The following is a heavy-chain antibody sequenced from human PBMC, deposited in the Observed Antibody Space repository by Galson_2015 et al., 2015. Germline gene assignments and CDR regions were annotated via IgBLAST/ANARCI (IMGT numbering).Heavy chain of an antibody. V-gene: IGHV1-3*01. CDR1: GYTFTSYA. J-gene: IGHJ5*02. Sequence: SVKVSCKASGYTFTSYAMHWVRQAPGQRLEWMGWINAGNGNTKYSQKFQGRVTITRDTSASTAYMELSSLRSEDTAVYYCARGKRITGTHAFSDWFDPWGQGTLVTVSS. CDR3: ARGKRITGTHAFSDWFDP. CDR2: INAGNGNT. D-gene: IGHD1-20*01.